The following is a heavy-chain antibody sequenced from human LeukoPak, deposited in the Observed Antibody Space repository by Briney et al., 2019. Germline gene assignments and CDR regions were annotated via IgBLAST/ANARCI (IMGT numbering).Heavy chain of an antibody. CDR3: ANGDGFDY. Sequence: GGSLRLSCATSGFTFSTYWMSWVRQAPGKGLEWVANIKQDGSETYYADSVKGRFTIFRDNAKNSLYLQMDILRVEDTAVYYCANGDGFDYWGQGTLVIVSS. V-gene: IGHV3-7*01. D-gene: IGHD5-24*01. CDR2: IKQDGSET. CDR1: GFTFSTYW. J-gene: IGHJ4*02.